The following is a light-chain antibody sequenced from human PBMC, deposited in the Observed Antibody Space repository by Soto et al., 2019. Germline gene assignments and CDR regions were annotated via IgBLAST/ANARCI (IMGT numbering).Light chain of an antibody. J-gene: IGKJ1*01. Sequence: DIQMTQSPSSLSASVGDRVTITCRASENIASYLNWYQQKPGKAPTLLVYAASILESGAPPRFSGTVSWTDSTLTLTLLRPDHLATYFCQQSYSTPWTFGQGTKVEL. CDR3: QQSYSTPWT. CDR1: ENIASY. V-gene: IGKV1-39*01. CDR2: AAS.